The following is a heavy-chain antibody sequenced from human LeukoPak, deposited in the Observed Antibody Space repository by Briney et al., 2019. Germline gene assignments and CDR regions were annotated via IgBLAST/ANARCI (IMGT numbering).Heavy chain of an antibody. Sequence: PSETLSLTCAVYGVSFNSYYWTWIRQPPGKGLEWIGEINHSGSTNYNPSLKSRVTISVDTSKNQFSLKLSSVTAADTAVYYCARFYYGSGSHSKGNFDYWGQGTLVTVSS. CDR1: GVSFNSYY. J-gene: IGHJ4*02. CDR2: INHSGST. V-gene: IGHV4-34*01. CDR3: ARFYYGSGSHSKGNFDY. D-gene: IGHD3-10*01.